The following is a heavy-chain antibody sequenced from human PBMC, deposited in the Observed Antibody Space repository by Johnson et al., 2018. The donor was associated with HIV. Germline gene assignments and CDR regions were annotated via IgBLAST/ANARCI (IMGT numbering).Heavy chain of an antibody. Sequence: QVQLVESGGGVVQPGRSLRLSCAASGFTFSSYAMHWVRQAPGKGLEWVAVISYDGSNKYYADSVKGRFTISRDNSKNTLYLQMNSLRAEDTALYYCAKALAVATLLNAFDIWGQGTMVTVSS. D-gene: IGHD6-19*01. CDR1: GFTFSSYA. CDR3: AKALAVATLLNAFDI. J-gene: IGHJ3*02. V-gene: IGHV3-30*04. CDR2: ISYDGSNK.